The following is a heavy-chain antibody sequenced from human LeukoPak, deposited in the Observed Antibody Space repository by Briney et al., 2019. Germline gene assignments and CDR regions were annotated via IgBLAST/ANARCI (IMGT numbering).Heavy chain of an antibody. CDR2: ISSDNSII. CDR1: GFTFSTYG. CDR3: VKFWLWEPLD. J-gene: IGHJ4*02. V-gene: IGHV3-48*04. D-gene: IGHD1-26*01. Sequence: PGGSLRLSCAASGFTFSTYGMNWVRQAPGKGLEWISYISSDNSIIYYADSVKGRFTISRDNAKNSLHLQMNSLRAEDTAVYYCVKFWLWEPLDWGQGTLVTVSS.